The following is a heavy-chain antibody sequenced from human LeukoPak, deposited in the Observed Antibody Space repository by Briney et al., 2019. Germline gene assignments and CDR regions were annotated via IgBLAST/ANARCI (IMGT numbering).Heavy chain of an antibody. CDR1: GYSISSGYY. D-gene: IGHD6-19*01. J-gene: IGHJ3*02. CDR3: ARSSSAWYYAFDI. V-gene: IGHV4-38-2*02. CDR2: IYHSGST. Sequence: TSSETLSLTCTVSGYSISSGYYWGWIRQPPGKGLEWIGSIYHSGSTYYNPSLKSRVTISVDTSKNQFSLKLSSVTAADTAVYYCARSSSAWYYAFDIWGQGTMVTVSS.